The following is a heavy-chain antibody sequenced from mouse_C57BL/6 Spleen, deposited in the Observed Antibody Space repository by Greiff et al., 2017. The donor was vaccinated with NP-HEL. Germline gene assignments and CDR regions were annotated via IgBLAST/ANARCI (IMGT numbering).Heavy chain of an antibody. CDR1: GYTFTDYY. J-gene: IGHJ2*01. CDR3: ARGGLNFDY. V-gene: IGHV1-26*01. CDR2: INPNNGGT. D-gene: IGHD3-3*01. Sequence: EVQLQQSGPELVKPGASVKISCKASGYTFTDYYMNWVKQSHGKSLEWIGDINPNNGGTSYNQKFKGKATLTVDKSSSTAYMELRSLTSEDSAVYYCARGGLNFDYWGQGTTLTVSS.